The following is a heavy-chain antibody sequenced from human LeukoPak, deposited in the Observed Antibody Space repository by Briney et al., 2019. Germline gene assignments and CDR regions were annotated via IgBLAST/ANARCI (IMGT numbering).Heavy chain of an antibody. D-gene: IGHD3-3*01. Sequence: PGGSLRLSCAASGFTFSSYGMHWVRQAAGKGLEWVAVISYDGSNKYYADSVKGRFTISRDNSKNTLYLQMNSLRAEDTAVYYCAKDQLTYYDFWSGPGLSDYWGQGTLVTVSS. CDR3: AKDQLTYYDFWSGPGLSDY. V-gene: IGHV3-30*18. J-gene: IGHJ4*02. CDR1: GFTFSSYG. CDR2: ISYDGSNK.